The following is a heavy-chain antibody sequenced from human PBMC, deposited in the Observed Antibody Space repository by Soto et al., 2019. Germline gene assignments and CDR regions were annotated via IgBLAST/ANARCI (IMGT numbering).Heavy chain of an antibody. CDR2: MNPNSGNT. D-gene: IGHD3-16*02. CDR1: GYTFTSYD. J-gene: IGHJ4*02. Sequence: ASVKVSCKASGYTFTSYDINWVRQATGQGLEWMGWMNPNSGNTGYAQKFQGRVTMTRNTSISTAYMELSSLRSEDTAVYSCARGHRREGRVPSNYWGQGTLVTVSS. V-gene: IGHV1-8*01. CDR3: ARGHRREGRVPSNY.